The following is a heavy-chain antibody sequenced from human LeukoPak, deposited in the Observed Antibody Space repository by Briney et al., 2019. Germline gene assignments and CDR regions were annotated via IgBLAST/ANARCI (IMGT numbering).Heavy chain of an antibody. CDR1: GGSFSGYY. J-gene: IGHJ5*02. D-gene: IGHD3-3*01. CDR3: ARGHRDYDFWSGYLRGDFDP. V-gene: IGHV4-34*01. Sequence: SETLSLTCAVYGGSFSGYYWSWIRQPPGKWLEWIGEINHSGSTNYNPSLKSRVTILVDTSKNQFSLKLSSVTAADTAVYYCARGHRDYDFWSGYLRGDFDPWGQGTLVTVSS. CDR2: INHSGST.